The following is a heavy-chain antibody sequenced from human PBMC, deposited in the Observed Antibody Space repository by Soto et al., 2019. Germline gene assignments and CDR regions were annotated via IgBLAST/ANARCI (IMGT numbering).Heavy chain of an antibody. D-gene: IGHD3-3*01. J-gene: IGHJ6*02. Sequence: GESLKISCKGSGYSFTSYWISWVRQMPGKVLEWMGRIDPSDSYTNYSPSFQGHVTISADKSISTAYLQWSSLKASDTAMYYCARGVRFLEWYKNYYYYGMDVWGQGTTVTVSS. CDR1: GYSFTSYW. CDR2: IDPSDSYT. CDR3: ARGVRFLEWYKNYYYYGMDV. V-gene: IGHV5-10-1*01.